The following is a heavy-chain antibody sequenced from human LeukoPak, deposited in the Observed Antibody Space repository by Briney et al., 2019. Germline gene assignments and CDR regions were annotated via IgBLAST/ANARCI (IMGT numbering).Heavy chain of an antibody. D-gene: IGHD6-13*01. J-gene: IGHJ4*02. CDR3: ARWSSSWSHSFDY. V-gene: IGHV4-34*01. CDR1: GGSFSGYY. Sequence: SETLSLTCAVYGGSFSGYYWSWIRQPPGKGLGWIGEINHSGSTNYNPSLKSRVTISVDTSKNQFSLKLSSVTAADTAVYYCARWSSSWSHSFDYWGQGTLVTVSS. CDR2: INHSGST.